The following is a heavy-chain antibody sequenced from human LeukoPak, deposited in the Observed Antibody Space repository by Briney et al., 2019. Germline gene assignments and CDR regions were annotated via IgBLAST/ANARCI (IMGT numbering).Heavy chain of an antibody. CDR3: ARDLYDILTGYYSGAFDI. Sequence: LETLSLTCTVSGGSISSYYWSWIRQPPGKGLEWIGYIYYSGGTNYNPSLKSRVTISVDTSKNQFSLKLSSVTAADTAVYYCARDLYDILTGYYSGAFDIWGQGTMVTVSS. D-gene: IGHD3-9*01. V-gene: IGHV4-59*12. J-gene: IGHJ3*02. CDR1: GGSISSYY. CDR2: IYYSGGT.